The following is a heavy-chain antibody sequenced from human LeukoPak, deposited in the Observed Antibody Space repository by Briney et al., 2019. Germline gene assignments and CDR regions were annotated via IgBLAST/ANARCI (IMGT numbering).Heavy chain of an antibody. CDR3: ARGRLVGATPRYFGY. D-gene: IGHD1-26*01. CDR1: GGSFSGYY. J-gene: IGHJ4*02. CDR2: INHSGST. V-gene: IGHV4-34*01. Sequence: PSETLSLTCAVYGGSFSGYYWSWIRQPPGKGLEWIGEINHSGSTNYNPSLQSRVTISVDTSKNQFSLKLSSVTAADTAVYYCARGRLVGATPRYFGYWGQGTLVTVSS.